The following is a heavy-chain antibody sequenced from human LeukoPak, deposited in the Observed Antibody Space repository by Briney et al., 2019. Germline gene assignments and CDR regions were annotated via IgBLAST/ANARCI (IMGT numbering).Heavy chain of an antibody. CDR2: ISSGGSTI. V-gene: IGHV3-11*04. Sequence: GSLRLSCAASGFTFSDYYMSWIRQAPGKGLEWISYISSGGSTIYYADSVRGQFTISRDNAKKSLYLQMNSLRAEDTAVYYCARVGTGDLRRFDYWGQGTLVTVSS. J-gene: IGHJ4*02. CDR1: GFTFSDYY. CDR3: ARVGTGDLRRFDY. D-gene: IGHD7-27*01.